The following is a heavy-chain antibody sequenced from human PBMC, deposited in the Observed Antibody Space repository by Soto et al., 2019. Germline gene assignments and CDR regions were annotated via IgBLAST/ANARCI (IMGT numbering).Heavy chain of an antibody. J-gene: IGHJ4*02. D-gene: IGHD3-22*01. V-gene: IGHV4-31*03. Sequence: QVQLQESGPGLVKPSQTLSLTCTVSGGSISSGGYYWSWSRQHPGKGLEWIGYIYYSGSTYYNPSLKSRVTISVDTSKNQFSLKLSSVTAADTAVYYCARGGDSSGYYPTEFDYWGQGTLVTVSS. CDR3: ARGGDSSGYYPTEFDY. CDR1: GGSISSGGYY. CDR2: IYYSGST.